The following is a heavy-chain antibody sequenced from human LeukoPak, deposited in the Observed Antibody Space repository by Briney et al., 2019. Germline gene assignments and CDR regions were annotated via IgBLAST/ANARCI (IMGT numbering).Heavy chain of an antibody. CDR1: GYMFIAYA. CDR2: INPNSGGT. V-gene: IGHV1-2*02. D-gene: IGHD1-26*01. Sequence: ASVKVSCKTSGYMFIAYAIHWVRQAPGQGLEWMGWINPNSGGTNYAQKSRGRVIMTRDTSTRTVYMELSRLTSDDTAVYYCARDPLVGTTTEFDYWGQGTLVTVSS. J-gene: IGHJ4*02. CDR3: ARDPLVGTTTEFDY.